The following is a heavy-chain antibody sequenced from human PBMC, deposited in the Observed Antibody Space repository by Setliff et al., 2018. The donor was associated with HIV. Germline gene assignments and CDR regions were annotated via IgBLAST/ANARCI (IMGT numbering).Heavy chain of an antibody. Sequence: ASVKVSCKASGYTFTGYYMHWVRQAPGQGLEWMGRINPNSGGTNYEQKFQGRVTMTRDTSISTAYMELSRLRSDDTVVYYCARERIVGATAPFDYWGQGTLVTVSS. D-gene: IGHD1-26*01. CDR3: ARERIVGATAPFDY. V-gene: IGHV1-2*05. CDR1: GYTFTGYY. CDR2: INPNSGGT. J-gene: IGHJ4*02.